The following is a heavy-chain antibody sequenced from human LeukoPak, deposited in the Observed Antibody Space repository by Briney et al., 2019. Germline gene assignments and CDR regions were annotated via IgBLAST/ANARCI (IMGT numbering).Heavy chain of an antibody. J-gene: IGHJ4*02. D-gene: IGHD3-3*01. Sequence: ASVKVSCKASGYTFTGYYMHWVRQAPGQGLEWMGWINPNSGGTNYAQKFQGRVTMTRDTSISTAYMELSRLRSDDTAVYYCARAARNYDFWSGYYLGFDYWGQGTLVTVSS. V-gene: IGHV1-2*02. CDR1: GYTFTGYY. CDR3: ARAARNYDFWSGYYLGFDY. CDR2: INPNSGGT.